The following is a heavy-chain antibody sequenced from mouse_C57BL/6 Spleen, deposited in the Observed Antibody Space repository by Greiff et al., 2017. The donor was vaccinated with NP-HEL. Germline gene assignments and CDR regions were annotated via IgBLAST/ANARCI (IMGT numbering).Heavy chain of an antibody. J-gene: IGHJ4*01. V-gene: IGHV1-59*01. Sequence: VQLQQPGAELVRPGTSVKLSCKASGYTFTSYWMHWVKQRPGQGLEWIGVIDPSDSYTNYNQKFKGKATLTVDTSSSTAYMQLSSLTSEDSAVYYCARGDYGSRDYAMDYWGQGTSVTVSS. CDR2: IDPSDSYT. CDR3: ARGDYGSRDYAMDY. D-gene: IGHD1-1*01. CDR1: GYTFTSYW.